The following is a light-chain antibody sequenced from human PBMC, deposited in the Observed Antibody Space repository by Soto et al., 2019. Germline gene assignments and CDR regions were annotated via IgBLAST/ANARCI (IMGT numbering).Light chain of an antibody. CDR1: QAVRNNY. J-gene: IGKJ4*01. V-gene: IGKV3-20*01. CDR3: QQFSSYPLT. Sequence: EVVLTQCPGTLSWATGVRATLSCRASQAVRNNYLAWYQQKPGQAPRLLIYDASSRATGIPDRFSGGGSGTDFTLTISRLEPEDFAVYYCQQFSSYPLTVGGGTKVDIK. CDR2: DAS.